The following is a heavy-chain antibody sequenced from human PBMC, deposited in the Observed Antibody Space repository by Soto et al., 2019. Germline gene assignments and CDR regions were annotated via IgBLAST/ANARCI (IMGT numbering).Heavy chain of an antibody. V-gene: IGHV4-34*01. CDR2: INHSGST. Sequence: SETLSLTCAVYGGSFSGYYWSWIRQPPGKGLEWIGEINHSGSTNYNPSLKSRVTISVDTSKNQFSLKLSSVTAADTAVYYCARGQGSSWYPDYWGQGTLVTVSS. CDR1: GGSFSGYY. J-gene: IGHJ4*02. CDR3: ARGQGSSWYPDY. D-gene: IGHD6-13*01.